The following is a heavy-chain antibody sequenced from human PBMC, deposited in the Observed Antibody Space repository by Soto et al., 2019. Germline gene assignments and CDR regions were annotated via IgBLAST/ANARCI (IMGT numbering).Heavy chain of an antibody. J-gene: IGHJ4*02. CDR1: GFTFSSYG. CDR3: AKDGKRRGSGWSISDY. D-gene: IGHD6-19*01. V-gene: IGHV3-30*18. Sequence: PGGSLRLSCAASGFTFSSYGMHWVRQAPGKGLEWVAVISYDGSNKYYADSVKGRFTISRDNSKNTLYLQMNSLRAEDTAVYYCAKDGKRRGSGWSISDYWGQGTLVTVSS. CDR2: ISYDGSNK.